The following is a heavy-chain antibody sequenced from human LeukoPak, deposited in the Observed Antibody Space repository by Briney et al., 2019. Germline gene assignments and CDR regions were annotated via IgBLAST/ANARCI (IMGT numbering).Heavy chain of an antibody. V-gene: IGHV4-59*08. CDR1: GGSISSYY. Sequence: PETLSLTCSVSGGSISSYYWSWIRQPPGKGLEWIGYIHYSGRTSYNPSLQSRVTISVDTSENQFSLKLSSVTAADTAVYYCARRPPYCGGDCFDYWGQGTLVTVSS. D-gene: IGHD2-21*01. CDR3: ARRPPYCGGDCFDY. CDR2: IHYSGRT. J-gene: IGHJ4*02.